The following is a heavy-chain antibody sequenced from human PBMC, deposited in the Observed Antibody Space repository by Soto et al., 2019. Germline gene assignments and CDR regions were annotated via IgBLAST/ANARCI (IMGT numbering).Heavy chain of an antibody. V-gene: IGHV4-59*01. CDR1: GASIDYYY. J-gene: IGHJ6*02. CDR2: ISDSGRT. Sequence: QVQLQESGPGLVKPSETLSLTCTVSGASIDYYYWSWIRQPPGKGLEWIGDISDSGRTNYNPSLRSRVTTSVDTAKNKCSLKLNSVAAAATAVYYCARDSTTWFPYYGIDVWGQGTTGTVSS. CDR3: ARDSTTWFPYYGIDV. D-gene: IGHD2-2*01.